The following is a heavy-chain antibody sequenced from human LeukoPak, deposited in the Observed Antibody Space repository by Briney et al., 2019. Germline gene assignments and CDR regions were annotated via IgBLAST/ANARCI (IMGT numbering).Heavy chain of an antibody. D-gene: IGHD2-2*02. CDR2: IRYDGSNK. CDR3: AKIVWRVVPAAIGVPHDY. CDR1: GFTFSSYG. Sequence: GGSLRLSCAASGFTFSSYGMHWVRQAPGKGLEWVAFIRYDGSNKYYADSVKGRFTISRDNSKNTLYLQMNSLRAEDTAVYYCAKIVWRVVPAAIGVPHDYWGQGTLVTVSS. J-gene: IGHJ4*02. V-gene: IGHV3-30*02.